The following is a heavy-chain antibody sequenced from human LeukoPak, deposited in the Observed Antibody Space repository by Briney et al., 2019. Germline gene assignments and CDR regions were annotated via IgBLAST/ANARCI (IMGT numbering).Heavy chain of an antibody. J-gene: IGHJ4*02. Sequence: GGSLRRSCAASGFTFSSYAMHWVRQAPGKGLEWVAVISYDGSNKYYADSVKGRFTISRDNSKNTLYLQMNSLRAEDTAVYYCAREGGDYAEYYFAYWGQGTLVTVSS. CDR3: AREGGDYAEYYFAY. CDR2: ISYDGSNK. D-gene: IGHD4-17*01. V-gene: IGHV3-30*04. CDR1: GFTFSSYA.